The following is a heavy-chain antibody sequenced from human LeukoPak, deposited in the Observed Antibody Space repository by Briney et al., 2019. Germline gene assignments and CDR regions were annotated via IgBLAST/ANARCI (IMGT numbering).Heavy chain of an antibody. CDR1: GGSISSHY. Sequence: SETLSLTCTVSGGSISSHYWSWIRQPPGKGLEWIGRIYTSGSTNYNPSLKSRVTMSVDTSKNQFSLKLSSVTAADTAVYYCARDTYYYDSSGYWADYWGQGTLVTVSS. J-gene: IGHJ4*02. D-gene: IGHD3-22*01. V-gene: IGHV4-4*07. CDR2: IYTSGST. CDR3: ARDTYYYDSSGYWADY.